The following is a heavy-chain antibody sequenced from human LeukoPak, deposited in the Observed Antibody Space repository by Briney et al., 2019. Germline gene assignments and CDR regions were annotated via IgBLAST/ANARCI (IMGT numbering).Heavy chain of an antibody. V-gene: IGHV3-23*01. Sequence: GGSLRLSCAASGFTFNTFTMNWVRQAPGQGLEWVSDIDRGGDGTYYADFVQGRFPIYRDNSENTLYLQMNSLRPEDTAVYYCARDWSHRCFDYWGQGTLVTVSS. J-gene: IGHJ4*02. CDR1: GFTFNTFT. CDR3: ARDWSHRCFDY. D-gene: IGHD3-3*01. CDR2: IDRGGDGT.